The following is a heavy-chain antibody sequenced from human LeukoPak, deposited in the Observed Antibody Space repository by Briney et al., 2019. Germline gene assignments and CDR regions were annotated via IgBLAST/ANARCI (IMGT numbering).Heavy chain of an antibody. CDR2: IYSGGNT. Sequence: SGGSLRLSCAVSGFSVSAIYMSWVRQAPGKGLEWVSVIYSGGNTYYADSVKGRFTVSRDISENTVYLQMNSLRAEDTALYYCATGPTRQLEERVLHHWGLGTLVTVSS. CDR3: ATGPTRQLEERVLHH. D-gene: IGHD1/OR15-1a*01. J-gene: IGHJ5*02. CDR1: GFSVSAIY. V-gene: IGHV3-66*01.